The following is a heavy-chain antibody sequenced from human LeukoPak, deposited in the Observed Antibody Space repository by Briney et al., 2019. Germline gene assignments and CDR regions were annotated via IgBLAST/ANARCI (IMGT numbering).Heavy chain of an antibody. D-gene: IGHD6-19*01. CDR1: GFTFSSYS. CDR2: ISSSSSYI. CDR3: AREYSSGWYNYYGMDV. Sequence: GGSLRLSCAASGFTFSSYSMNWVRQAPGKGLEWVSSISSSSSYIYYADSVKGRFTISRDNAKNSLYLQMNSLRAEDTAVYYCAREYSSGWYNYYGMDVWDQGTTVTVSS. J-gene: IGHJ6*02. V-gene: IGHV3-21*01.